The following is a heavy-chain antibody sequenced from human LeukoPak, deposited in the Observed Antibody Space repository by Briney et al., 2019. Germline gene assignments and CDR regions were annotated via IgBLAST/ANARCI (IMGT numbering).Heavy chain of an antibody. D-gene: IGHD6-19*01. CDR1: GFTFSSYA. CDR3: ANPGRYSSGWVFPPSFDY. J-gene: IGHJ4*02. V-gene: IGHV3-23*01. Sequence: PGGSLRLSCAASGFTFSSYAMSWVRQAPGMGLEWVSTISGSGGSTNYADSVKGRFTISRDNSKNTLYLQMNSLRAEDTAIYYCANPGRYSSGWVFPPSFDYWGQGTLVTVSS. CDR2: ISGSGGST.